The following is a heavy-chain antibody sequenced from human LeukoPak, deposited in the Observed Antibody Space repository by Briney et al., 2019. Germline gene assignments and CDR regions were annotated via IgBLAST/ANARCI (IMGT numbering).Heavy chain of an antibody. CDR2: IRYDGSNK. V-gene: IGHV3-30*02. D-gene: IGHD2-15*01. CDR1: GFTFSSYG. Sequence: GGSLRLSCAASGFTFSSYGMHWVRQAPGKGLEWGAFIRYDGSNKYYADSVKGRFTISRDNSKNTLYLQMNSLRAEDTAVYYCAKDKNVVVVVAAIDYWGQGTLVTVSS. CDR3: AKDKNVVVVVAAIDY. J-gene: IGHJ4*02.